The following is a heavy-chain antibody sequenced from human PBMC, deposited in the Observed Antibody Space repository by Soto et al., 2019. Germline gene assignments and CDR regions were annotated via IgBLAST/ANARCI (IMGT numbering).Heavy chain of an antibody. CDR2: ISYDGSNK. CDR1: GFTFSSYA. J-gene: IGHJ3*02. CDR3: ARDSGVAKRYASDI. V-gene: IGHV3-30-3*01. Sequence: GGSLRLSCAASGFTFSSYAMHWVRQSPGKGLEWVAFISYDGSNKYYADSVKGRFTISRDNSKNTLYLQMNSLRAEDTAVYYCARDSGVAKRYASDIWGQGIMVTVSS. D-gene: IGHD2-15*01.